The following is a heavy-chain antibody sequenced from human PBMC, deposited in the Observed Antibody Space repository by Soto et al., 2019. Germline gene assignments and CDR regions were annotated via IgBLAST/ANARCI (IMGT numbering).Heavy chain of an antibody. CDR3: ARENDDAFDI. CDR2: ISSSGNTI. V-gene: IGHV3-48*03. CDR1: GFTFSSYE. Sequence: PGGSLRLSCTASGFTFSSYEMNWVRQAPGKGLEWVSYISSSGNTIYYADSVKGRFTISRDNAKNSLFLQMNSLRAEDTAVYYCARENDDAFDIWGQGTMVTVSS. J-gene: IGHJ3*02.